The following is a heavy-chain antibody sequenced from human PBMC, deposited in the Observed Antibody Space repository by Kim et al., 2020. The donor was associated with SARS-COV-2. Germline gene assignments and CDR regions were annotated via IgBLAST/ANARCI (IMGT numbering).Heavy chain of an antibody. V-gene: IGHV4-34*01. D-gene: IGHD3-16*01. CDR2: INHSGST. CDR1: GGSFSGYY. CDR3: ARGTPVCTFYHYYYGMVV. J-gene: IGHJ6*01. Sequence: SETLSLTCAVYGGSFSGYYWSWIRQPPGKGLEWIGEINHSGSTNYNPSLKSRVTISVDTSKNQFSLKLSSVTAADTAVYYCARGTPVCTFYHYYYGMVV.